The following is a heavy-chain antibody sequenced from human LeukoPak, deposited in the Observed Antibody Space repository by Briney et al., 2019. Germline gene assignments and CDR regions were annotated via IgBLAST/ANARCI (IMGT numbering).Heavy chain of an antibody. D-gene: IGHD5-24*01. J-gene: IGHJ4*02. CDR2: IKSRTDGGTT. V-gene: IGHV3-15*01. CDR3: ATEFYSNGYNY. CDR1: QLTFSSAW. Sequence: GGSLRLSCAASQLTFSSAWMTWVRQIPGKGLEWVGHIKSRTDGGTTDYAAPVTGRFTVSRDDSKSTVYLQMNSLKTEDSAVYFCATEFYSNGYNYWGRGTLVTVSS.